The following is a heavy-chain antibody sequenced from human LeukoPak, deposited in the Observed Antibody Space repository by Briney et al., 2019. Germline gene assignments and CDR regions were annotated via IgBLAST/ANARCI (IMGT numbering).Heavy chain of an antibody. Sequence: GASVTVSCTASGGTFSSYAISWVRQAPGQGLEWMGRIIPILGIANYAQKFQGRVTITADKSTSTACMELSSLRSEDTAVYYCARDGSILRWDYWGQGTLVTVSS. V-gene: IGHV1-69*04. CDR2: IIPILGIA. D-gene: IGHD4-23*01. J-gene: IGHJ4*02. CDR1: GGTFSSYA. CDR3: ARDGSILRWDY.